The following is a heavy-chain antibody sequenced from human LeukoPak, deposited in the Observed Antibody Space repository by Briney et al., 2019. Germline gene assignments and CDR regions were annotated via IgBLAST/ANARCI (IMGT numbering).Heavy chain of an antibody. CDR1: GYTFTSYD. D-gene: IGHD5-18*01. CDR3: ARQSYGYHYYYYMDV. Sequence: ASVKVSCKASGYTFTSYDINWVRQATGQGLEWMGWMKPNSGNTGYAQKFQGRVTMTRNTSISTAYMELSSLRSEDTAVYYCARQSYGYHYYYYMDVWGKGTTVTVSS. CDR2: MKPNSGNT. J-gene: IGHJ6*03. V-gene: IGHV1-8*01.